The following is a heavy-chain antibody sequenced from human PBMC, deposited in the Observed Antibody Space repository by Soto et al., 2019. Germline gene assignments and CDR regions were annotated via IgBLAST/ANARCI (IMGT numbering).Heavy chain of an antibody. V-gene: IGHV4-34*01. CDR2: INHSGST. Sequence: PSETLNLTCAVYVGSFSGDYWSWIRQPPGKGLEWIGEINHSGSTNYNPSLKSRVTISVDTSKNQFSLKLSSVTAADTAVYYCARGSLLRFFVYWGQGTLVTVS. CDR1: VGSFSGDY. J-gene: IGHJ4*02. D-gene: IGHD3-3*01. CDR3: ARGSLLRFFVY.